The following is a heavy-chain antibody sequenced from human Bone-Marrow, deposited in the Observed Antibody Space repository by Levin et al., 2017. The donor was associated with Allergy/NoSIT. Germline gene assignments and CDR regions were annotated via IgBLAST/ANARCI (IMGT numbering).Heavy chain of an antibody. CDR3: ARGYSGSGGDWFDP. CDR2: IDHSGST. J-gene: IGHJ5*02. Sequence: KPSETLSLTCAVYGGPFSGYYWNWIRQAPGKGLEWIGEIDHSGSTNYNPSLKSRVTMSVDPSNNQFSLKVISMTAADTAVYYCARGYSGSGGDWFDPWGQGTLVTVSS. D-gene: IGHD6-13*01. CDR1: GGPFSGYY. V-gene: IGHV4-34*01.